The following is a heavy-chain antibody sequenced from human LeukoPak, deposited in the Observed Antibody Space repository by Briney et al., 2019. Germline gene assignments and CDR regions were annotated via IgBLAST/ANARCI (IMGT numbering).Heavy chain of an antibody. CDR1: GGSISSSSYY. D-gene: IGHD2-2*01. CDR3: AGRLGYCSSTSCYFGRFAFDI. V-gene: IGHV4-39*07. J-gene: IGHJ3*02. CDR2: IYYSGST. Sequence: SETLSLTRTVSGGSISSSSYYWGWIRQPPGKGLEWIGSIYYSGSTNYNPSLKSRVTISVDTSKNQFSLKLSSVTAADTAVYYCAGRLGYCSSTSCYFGRFAFDIWGQGTMVTVSS.